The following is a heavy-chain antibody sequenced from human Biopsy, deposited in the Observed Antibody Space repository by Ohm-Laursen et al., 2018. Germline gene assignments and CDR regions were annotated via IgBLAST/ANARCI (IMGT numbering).Heavy chain of an antibody. CDR2: IKSNFDGETT. V-gene: IGHV3-15*01. D-gene: IGHD5-12*01. J-gene: IGHJ6*02. Sequence: SLRLSRTPSVFTFGDAWMSWIRPAPAKGLAWVGRIKSNFDGETTVYAAPVKGRFIISRDDPKSTLFLQMNSLKVENTGVYFCSTGGGGFYYNGMDVWGQGTTVTVSS. CDR1: VFTFGDAW. CDR3: STGGGGFYYNGMDV.